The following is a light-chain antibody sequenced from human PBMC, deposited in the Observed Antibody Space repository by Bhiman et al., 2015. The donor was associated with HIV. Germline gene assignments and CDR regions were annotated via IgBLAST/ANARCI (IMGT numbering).Light chain of an antibody. CDR3: CSYAGSNTFL. CDR1: SSDIGAYNY. CDR2: EVT. V-gene: IGLV2-23*02. Sequence: QSALTQPASVSGSPGQSITISCTGTSSDIGAYNYVSWYQQYPGKAPKLMIYEVTIRPLGVSNRFSGSKSGNTASLTISGLQAEDEADYYCCSYAGSNTFLFGGGTKLTVL. J-gene: IGLJ2*01.